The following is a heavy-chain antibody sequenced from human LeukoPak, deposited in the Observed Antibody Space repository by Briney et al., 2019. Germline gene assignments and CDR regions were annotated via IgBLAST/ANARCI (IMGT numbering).Heavy chain of an antibody. CDR2: TYYSGST. CDR1: GGSISSYY. CDR3: ARQIYDFWSGYYFDY. Sequence: PSETLSLTCTVSGGSISSYYWSWIRQPPGKGLEWIGYTYYSGSTNYNPSLKSRVTISVDTSKNQFSLKLSSVTAADTAVYYCARQIYDFWSGYYFDYWGQGTLVTVSS. V-gene: IGHV4-59*08. D-gene: IGHD3-3*01. J-gene: IGHJ4*02.